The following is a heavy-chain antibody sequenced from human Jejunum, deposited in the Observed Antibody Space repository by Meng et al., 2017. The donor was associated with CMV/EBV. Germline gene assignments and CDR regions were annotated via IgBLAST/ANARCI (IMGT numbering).Heavy chain of an antibody. V-gene: IGHV3-7*01. CDR2: IKDVGSEK. Sequence: AASGFLFSSNSMTWVRQAPGKGLEWVANIKDVGSEKYYVDSVKGRFTISRDNAKNSLYLEMNSLRVEDTAVYYCARMGYGFEFFDIWGQGTMVTVSS. D-gene: IGHD5-12*01. J-gene: IGHJ3*02. CDR1: GFLFSSNS. CDR3: ARMGYGFEFFDI.